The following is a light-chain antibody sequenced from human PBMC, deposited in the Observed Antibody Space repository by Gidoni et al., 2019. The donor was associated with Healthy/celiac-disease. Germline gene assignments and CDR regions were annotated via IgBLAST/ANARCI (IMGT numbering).Light chain of an antibody. CDR1: NIGSKS. CDR3: QVWDSSSDHPV. Sequence: SFLLTQPTRLPLAPGKTARITCGGNNIGSKSVHWYQQKAGQAPVLVIYYDSDRPSGIPERLSGSNSGNTATLTISRVEAGDEADYYWQVWDSSSDHPVFGGGTKLTVL. CDR2: YDS. J-gene: IGLJ3*02. V-gene: IGLV3-21*04.